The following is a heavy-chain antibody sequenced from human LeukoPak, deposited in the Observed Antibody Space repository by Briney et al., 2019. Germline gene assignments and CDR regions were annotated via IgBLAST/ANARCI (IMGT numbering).Heavy chain of an antibody. CDR1: GGSISSGSYY. J-gene: IGHJ5*02. D-gene: IGHD2-15*01. CDR2: IYYSGST. CDR3: ATQGARNCSGGSCRYSWFDP. Sequence: SQTLSLTCTVSGGSISSGSYYWSWIRQPPGKGLEWIGYIYYSGSTNYNPSLKSRVTISVDMSQNQFSLKLSSVTAADTAVYYCATQGARNCSGGSCRYSWFDPWGQGTLVTVSS. V-gene: IGHV4-61*01.